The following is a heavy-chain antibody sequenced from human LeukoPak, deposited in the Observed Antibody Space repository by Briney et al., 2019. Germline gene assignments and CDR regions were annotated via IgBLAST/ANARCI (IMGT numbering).Heavy chain of an antibody. CDR3: ARHGAPYSNSRNWFDP. Sequence: KSSETLSLTCTVSGGSISSYFWSWIRQPPGKALEWIGYIYYAGNTKYSPSLKSRVTISVDTSKNQFSLKMNSVTAADTAVYYCARHGAPYSNSRNWFDPWGQGTLVTVSS. J-gene: IGHJ5*02. D-gene: IGHD6-13*01. CDR2: IYYAGNT. CDR1: GGSISSYF. V-gene: IGHV4-59*08.